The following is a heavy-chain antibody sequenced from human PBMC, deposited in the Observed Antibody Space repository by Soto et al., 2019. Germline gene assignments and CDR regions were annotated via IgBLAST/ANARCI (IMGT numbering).Heavy chain of an antibody. Sequence: KPSETLSLTCAVSGGSISSSNWWSWVRQPPGKGLEWIGEIYHSGSTNYNPSLKSRVTISVDKSKNQFSLKLSSVTAADTAVYYCARIWQVRGVIYCLDIWGQGTMVTVSS. CDR3: ARIWQVRGVIYCLDI. D-gene: IGHD3-10*01. J-gene: IGHJ3*02. V-gene: IGHV4-4*02. CDR2: IYHSGST. CDR1: GGSISSSNW.